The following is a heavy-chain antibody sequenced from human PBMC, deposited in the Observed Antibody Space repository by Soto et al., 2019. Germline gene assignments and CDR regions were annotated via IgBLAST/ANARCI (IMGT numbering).Heavy chain of an antibody. Sequence: SLRLSCAASGFTFSSYAMHWVRQAPGKGLEWVAVISYDGSNRYYADSVKGRFTISRDNSKNTLYLQMSSLRAEDTVVYYCARNSLDYGDYPYNWFDPWGQGTLVTVSS. CDR2: ISYDGSNR. D-gene: IGHD4-17*01. CDR1: GFTFSSYA. V-gene: IGHV3-30-3*01. CDR3: ARNSLDYGDYPYNWFDP. J-gene: IGHJ5*02.